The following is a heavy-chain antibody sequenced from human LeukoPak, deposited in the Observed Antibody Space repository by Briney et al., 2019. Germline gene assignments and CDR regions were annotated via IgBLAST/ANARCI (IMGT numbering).Heavy chain of an antibody. J-gene: IGHJ4*02. CDR3: AKVAKYFYGPETYYFFEQ. V-gene: IGHV3-7*01. CDR1: GFTFSSYW. D-gene: IGHD3-10*01. Sequence: GGSLRLSCAASGFTFSSYWMSWVRQAPGKGLEWVANIKQDGSEKYYVDSVKGRFTISRDNAKNSLYLQMNSLRVEDTAVYYCAKVAKYFYGPETYYFFEQWGQGTPVAASS. CDR2: IKQDGSEK.